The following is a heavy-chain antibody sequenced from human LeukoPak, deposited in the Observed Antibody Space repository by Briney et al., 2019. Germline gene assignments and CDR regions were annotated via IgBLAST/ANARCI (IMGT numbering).Heavy chain of an antibody. V-gene: IGHV3-48*03. Sequence: PGGSLRLSCAASGFTFSSYEMNWVRQAPGKGLEWVSYISSSGSTIYYADSVKGRFTISRDNAKNSLYLQMNRLRAEDTAVYYCARRRVQPAWFDPWGEGTLVTVSS. CDR3: ARRRVQPAWFDP. J-gene: IGHJ5*02. CDR2: ISSSGSTI. CDR1: GFTFSSYE.